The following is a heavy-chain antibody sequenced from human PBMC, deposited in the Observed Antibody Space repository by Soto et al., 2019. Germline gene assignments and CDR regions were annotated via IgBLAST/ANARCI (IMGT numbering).Heavy chain of an antibody. CDR1: GYTSTSYG. V-gene: IGHV1-18*04. CDR2: ISAYNGNT. J-gene: IGHJ6*02. CDR3: ARKKVVAATPPYYYYGMDV. D-gene: IGHD2-15*01. Sequence: GASVKVSCKASGYTSTSYGISWVRQAPGQGLEWMGWISAYNGNTNYAQKLQGRVTMTTDTSTSTAYMELRSLRSDDTAVYYCARKKVVAATPPYYYYGMDVWGQGTTVTVSS.